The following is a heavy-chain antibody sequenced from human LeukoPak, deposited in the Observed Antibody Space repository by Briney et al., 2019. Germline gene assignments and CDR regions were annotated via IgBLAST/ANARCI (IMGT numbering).Heavy chain of an antibody. CDR2: ISYDGSNK. CDR3: ARDFADDYGGNSPGDY. J-gene: IGHJ4*02. D-gene: IGHD4-23*01. CDR1: GFTFSSYA. Sequence: GRSLRLSCAASGFTFSSYAMHWVRQAPGKGLEWVAVISYDGSNKYYADSVKGRFTISRDNSKNTLYLQMNSLRAEDTAVYYCARDFADDYGGNSPGDYWGQGTLVTVSS. V-gene: IGHV3-30*04.